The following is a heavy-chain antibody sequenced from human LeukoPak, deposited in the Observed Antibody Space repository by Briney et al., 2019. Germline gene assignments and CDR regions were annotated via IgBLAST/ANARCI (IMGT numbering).Heavy chain of an antibody. CDR3: AREIGGYSYGKYYYYMDV. CDR1: GFTFSDYY. Sequence: GSLRLSCAASGFTFSDYYMSWIRQAPGKGLEWVSYISSSGSTIYYADSVKGRFTISRDNAKNSLYLQMNSLRAEDTALYYCAREIGGYSYGKYYYYMDVWGKGTTVTVSS. J-gene: IGHJ6*03. CDR2: ISSSGSTI. V-gene: IGHV3-11*01. D-gene: IGHD5-18*01.